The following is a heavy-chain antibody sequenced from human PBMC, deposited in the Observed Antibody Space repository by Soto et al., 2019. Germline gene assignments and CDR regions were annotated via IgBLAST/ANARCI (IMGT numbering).Heavy chain of an antibody. J-gene: IGHJ5*02. CDR3: ARDHGNWFDP. CDR1: GFSFGDYY. V-gene: IGHV3-11*01. Sequence: QVQLVESGGGLVKPGSSLRLSCTASGFSFGDYYMSWIRQAPGKGLEWISYISGSGRTIDFADSVKGRFTISRDNANKSTYLHLNSLRAEDTAIYYCARDHGNWFDPWGQGTLDTVAS. CDR2: ISGSGRTI.